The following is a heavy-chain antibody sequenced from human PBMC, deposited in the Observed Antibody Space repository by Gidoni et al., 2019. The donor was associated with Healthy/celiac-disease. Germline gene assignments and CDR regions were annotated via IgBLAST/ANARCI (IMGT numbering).Heavy chain of an antibody. Sequence: VQLQESGPGLVKPSETLSLPCTVSGVSISSYYWSWTRQPPGKGLEWIGYIYYSGSTNYNPSLKSRVTISVDTSKNQFSLKLSSVTAADTAVYYCARDRSWNAGEDGMDVWGQGTTVTVSS. CDR1: GVSISSYY. CDR3: ARDRSWNAGEDGMDV. D-gene: IGHD1-1*01. CDR2: IYYSGST. V-gene: IGHV4-59*01. J-gene: IGHJ6*02.